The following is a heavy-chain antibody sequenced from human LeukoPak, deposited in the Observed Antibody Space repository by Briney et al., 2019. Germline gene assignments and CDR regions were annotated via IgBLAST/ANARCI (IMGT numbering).Heavy chain of an antibody. Sequence: GGSLRLSCAASGFTFSSYAMSWVRQAPGKGLEWVSSISSSSSYIYYADSVKGRFTISRDNAKNSLYLQMNSLRAEDTAVYYCARGYYGSGSYRCPIDYWGQGTLVTVSS. J-gene: IGHJ4*02. V-gene: IGHV3-21*01. CDR3: ARGYYGSGSYRCPIDY. CDR1: GFTFSSYA. CDR2: ISSSSSYI. D-gene: IGHD3-10*01.